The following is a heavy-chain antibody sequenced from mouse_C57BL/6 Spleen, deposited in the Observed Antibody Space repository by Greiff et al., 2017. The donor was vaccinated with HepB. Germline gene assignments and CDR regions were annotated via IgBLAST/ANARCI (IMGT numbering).Heavy chain of an antibody. CDR3: ASDYSNYFWFAY. D-gene: IGHD2-5*01. Sequence: EVQRVESGAELVKPGASVKLSCTASGFNIKDYYMHWVKQRTEQGLEWIGRIDPEDGETKYAPKFQGKATITADTSSNTAYLQLSSLTSEDTAVYYCASDYSNYFWFAYWGQGTLVTVSA. CDR2: IDPEDGET. CDR1: GFNIKDYY. V-gene: IGHV14-2*01. J-gene: IGHJ3*01.